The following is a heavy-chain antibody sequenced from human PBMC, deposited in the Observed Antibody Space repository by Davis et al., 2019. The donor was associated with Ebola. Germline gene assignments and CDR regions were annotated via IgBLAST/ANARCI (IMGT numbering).Heavy chain of an antibody. CDR2: ISQSGST. CDR3: ATGYSSGWYHYYGMDV. J-gene: IGHJ6*02. D-gene: IGHD6-19*01. Sequence: SETLSLTCAVSGDSISSSNWWSWVRQPPGKGLEWIGEISQSGSTNYNPSLKSRVTISVDTSKNQFSLKLSSVTAADTAVYYCATGYSSGWYHYYGMDVWGQGTTVTVSS. V-gene: IGHV4-4*02. CDR1: GDSISSSNW.